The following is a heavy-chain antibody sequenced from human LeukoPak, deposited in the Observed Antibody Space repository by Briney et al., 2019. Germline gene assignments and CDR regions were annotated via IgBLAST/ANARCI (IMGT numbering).Heavy chain of an antibody. J-gene: IGHJ4*02. CDR1: GFTFSSYG. V-gene: IGHV3-23*01. D-gene: IGHD1-26*01. CDR3: ATSKYSGSY. CDR2: ISGSGGRI. Sequence: GGSLRLSCAASGFTFSSYGMSWVRQAPGKGLEWVSAISGSGGRIYYGASVKGRFTISRDNSKNTLNLQMNSLRAEDTAVYYCATSKYSGSYWGQGTLVTVSS.